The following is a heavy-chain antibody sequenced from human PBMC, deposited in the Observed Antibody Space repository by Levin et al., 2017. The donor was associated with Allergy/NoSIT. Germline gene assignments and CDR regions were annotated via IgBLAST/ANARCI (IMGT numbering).Heavy chain of an antibody. D-gene: IGHD3-22*01. Sequence: HGESLKISCAASGFTFSSYAMSWVRQAPGKGLEWVSAISGSGGSTYYADSVKGRFTISRDNSKNTLYLQMNSLRAEDTAVYYCAIPVGGYYPEYFQHWGQGTLVTVSS. CDR2: ISGSGGST. CDR3: AIPVGGYYPEYFQH. V-gene: IGHV3-23*01. J-gene: IGHJ1*01. CDR1: GFTFSSYA.